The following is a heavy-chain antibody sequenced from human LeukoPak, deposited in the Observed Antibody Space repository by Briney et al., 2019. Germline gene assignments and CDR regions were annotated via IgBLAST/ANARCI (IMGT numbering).Heavy chain of an antibody. D-gene: IGHD3-22*01. CDR3: AGFFYDNSGDAFDI. CDR1: GGSFTFTSHA. V-gene: IGHV1-69*01. J-gene: IGHJ3*02. CDR2: LIPIYGSA. Sequence: SVKVSCKASGGSFTFTSHAISWVRQAPGQGLEWMGGLIPIYGSANYAQKFQGRLTITSDESTRTVYMELSSLRPEDSAVHYCAGFFYDNSGDAFDIWGQGAMVTVSP.